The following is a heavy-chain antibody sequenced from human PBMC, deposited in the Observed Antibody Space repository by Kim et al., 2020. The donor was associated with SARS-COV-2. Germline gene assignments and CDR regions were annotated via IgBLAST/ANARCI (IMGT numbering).Heavy chain of an antibody. J-gene: IGHJ5*02. V-gene: IGHV3-21*01. CDR3: ARDVVGATTGWFDP. D-gene: IGHD1-26*01. Sequence: ADSVKGRFTISKDNAKNSLYLQMNSLRAEDTAVYYCARDVVGATTGWFDPWGQGTLVTVSS.